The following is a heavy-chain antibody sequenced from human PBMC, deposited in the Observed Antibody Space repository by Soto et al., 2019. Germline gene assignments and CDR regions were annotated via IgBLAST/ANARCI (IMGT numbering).Heavy chain of an antibody. J-gene: IGHJ5*02. CDR3: ARLGAVTALPPP. CDR2: ISYDGSNK. CDR1: GFTFSSYA. Sequence: QVQLVESGGGVVQPGRSLRLSCAASGFTFSSYAMHWVRQAPGKGLEWVAVISYDGSNKYYADSVKGRFTISRDNSKNTLYLQMNSLRAEDTAVYYCARLGAVTALPPPWGQGTLVTVSS. D-gene: IGHD2-21*02. V-gene: IGHV3-30-3*01.